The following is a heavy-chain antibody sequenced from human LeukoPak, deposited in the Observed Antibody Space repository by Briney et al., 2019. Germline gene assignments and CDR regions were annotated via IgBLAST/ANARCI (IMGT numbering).Heavy chain of an antibody. Sequence: GGSLRLSCAASGFTFSDYYMSWIRQAPGEGLGRVSYISSSGNIIYSADSVKGRFTISSDNAKNSLYLQINSLRAEDTAVYYCARATAADTAMIYFDYWGQGTLVTVSS. CDR1: GFTFSDYY. CDR3: ARATAADTAMIYFDY. D-gene: IGHD5-18*01. V-gene: IGHV3-11*01. J-gene: IGHJ4*02. CDR2: ISSSGNII.